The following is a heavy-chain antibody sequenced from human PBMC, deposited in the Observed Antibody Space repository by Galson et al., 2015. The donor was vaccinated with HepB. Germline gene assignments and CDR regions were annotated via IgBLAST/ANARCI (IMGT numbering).Heavy chain of an antibody. D-gene: IGHD2/OR15-2a*01. Sequence: LSLTCAVYGGSFGAYYWSWIRQPPGKGLEWIGEMNHGGLTNYNPSLKSRVTISLDTSKKQFTLNLSSVTAADTAIYFCATGGSRTSPLSNWGQGTLVTVSS. CDR1: GGSFGAYY. CDR2: MNHGGLT. V-gene: IGHV4-34*01. J-gene: IGHJ4*02. CDR3: ATGGSRTSPLSN.